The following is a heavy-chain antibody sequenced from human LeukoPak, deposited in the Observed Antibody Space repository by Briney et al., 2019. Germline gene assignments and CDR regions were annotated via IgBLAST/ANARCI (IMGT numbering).Heavy chain of an antibody. CDR3: ARERRWELLSPFDY. V-gene: IGHV3-48*01. CDR1: GFTFSSYS. J-gene: IGHJ4*02. Sequence: GGSLRLSCAASGFTFSSYSMNWVRQAPGKGLEWVSYISSSSSSIYYADSVKGRFTISRDNAKNSLYLQMNSLRAEDTAVYYCARERRWELLSPFDYWGQGTLVTVSS. D-gene: IGHD1-26*01. CDR2: ISSSSSSI.